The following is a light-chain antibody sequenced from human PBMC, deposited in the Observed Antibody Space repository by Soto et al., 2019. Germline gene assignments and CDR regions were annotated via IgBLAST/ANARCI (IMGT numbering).Light chain of an antibody. V-gene: IGKV3-20*01. Sequence: EVVLTQSPGTLSLSPGERATLSCRASQSVYSNSLAWYQHKPGQAPRLLISGAFSRATGIPHRFCGSGSGTDFTLTISRLEPEEFAVYYCQQYGSSPLTFGGGTKVEIK. CDR3: QQYGSSPLT. CDR1: QSVYSNS. CDR2: GAF. J-gene: IGKJ4*01.